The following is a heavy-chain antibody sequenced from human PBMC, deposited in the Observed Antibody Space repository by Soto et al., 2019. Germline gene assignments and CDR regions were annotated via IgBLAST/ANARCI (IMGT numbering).Heavy chain of an antibody. V-gene: IGHV3-53*01. CDR1: GFTVSSNY. D-gene: IGHD2-15*01. CDR3: AREGCSGGSCYSGSDYYYGMDG. J-gene: IGHJ6*01. Sequence: EVQLVESGGGLIQPGGSLRLSCAASGFTVSSNYMSWVRQAPGKGLEWVSVIYSGGSTYYADSVKGRFTISRDNSKNTVYLQMNSLRGEDTAVYYCAREGCSGGSCYSGSDYYYGMDGWGQGTTVTVSS. CDR2: IYSGGST.